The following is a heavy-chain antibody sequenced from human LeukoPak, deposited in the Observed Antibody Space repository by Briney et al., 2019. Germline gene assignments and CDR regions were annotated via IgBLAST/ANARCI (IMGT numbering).Heavy chain of an antibody. CDR3: ARFSSSWFDP. CDR2: INPSGGST. V-gene: IGHV1-46*01. D-gene: IGHD6-13*01. J-gene: IGHJ5*02. CDR1: GYTFTSYN. Sequence: ASVKVSCKASGYTFTSYNMHWVRQAPGQGLEWMGIINPSGGSTSCAQKFQGRVTMTRDTSTSTVYMELSSLRSEDTAVYYCARFSSSWFDPWGQGTLVTVSS.